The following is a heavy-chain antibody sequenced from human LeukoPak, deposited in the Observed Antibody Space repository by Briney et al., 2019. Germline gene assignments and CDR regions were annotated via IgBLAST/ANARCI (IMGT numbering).Heavy chain of an antibody. CDR3: ARGRPTYDCSSTSCYEGGWFDP. CDR1: GGTFSSYA. D-gene: IGHD2-2*01. J-gene: IGHJ5*02. V-gene: IGHV1-69*04. CDR2: IIPILGIA. Sequence: GSSVKVSCKASGGTFSSYAISWVRQAPGQGLEWMGRIIPILGIANYAQKFQGRVTITADKSTSTAYMELSSLRSEDTAVYYCARGRPTYDCSSTSCYEGGWFDPWGQGTLVTVSS.